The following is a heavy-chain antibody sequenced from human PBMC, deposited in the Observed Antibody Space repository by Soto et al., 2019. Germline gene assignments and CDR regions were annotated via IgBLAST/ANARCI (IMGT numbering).Heavy chain of an antibody. CDR2: ISYDGSNK. V-gene: IGHV3-30-3*01. J-gene: IGHJ4*02. CDR1: GFTFSSYA. D-gene: IGHD3-3*01. Sequence: GGSLRLSCAASGFTFSSYAMHWVRQAPGKGLEWVAVISYDGSNKYYADSVKGRFTIPRDNSKNTLYLQMNSLTAKDTAVYYCARDPSFLYDFWSGRKEYYFDYWGQGTLVTVSS. CDR3: ARDPSFLYDFWSGRKEYYFDY.